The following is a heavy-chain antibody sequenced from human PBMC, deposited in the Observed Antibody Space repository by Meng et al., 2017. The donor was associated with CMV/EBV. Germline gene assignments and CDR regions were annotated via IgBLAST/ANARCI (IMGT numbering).Heavy chain of an antibody. Sequence: SETLSLTCTVSGYSISSGYYWGWIRPPPGKGLEWIGSIYHSGSTYYNPSLKSRVTISVDTSKNQFSLKLSSVTAADTAVYYCAREWGGIVVVPAAMGIDYWGQGTLVTVSS. CDR1: GYSISSGYY. CDR3: AREWGGIVVVPAAMGIDY. J-gene: IGHJ4*02. CDR2: IYHSGST. D-gene: IGHD2-2*01. V-gene: IGHV4-38-2*02.